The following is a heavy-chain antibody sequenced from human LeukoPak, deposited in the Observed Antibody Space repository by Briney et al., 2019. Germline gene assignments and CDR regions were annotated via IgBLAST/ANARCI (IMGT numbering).Heavy chain of an antibody. CDR3: ARDYGDLPYYYYGMDV. D-gene: IGHD4-17*01. CDR1: GGSISSYY. Sequence: SETLSLTCTVSGGSISSYYWSWLRQPPGKGLEWIGYIYYSGSTNYNPSLKSRVTISVDTSKNQFSLKLSSVTAADTAVYYCARDYGDLPYYYYGMDVWGQGTTVTVSS. CDR2: IYYSGST. J-gene: IGHJ6*02. V-gene: IGHV4-59*01.